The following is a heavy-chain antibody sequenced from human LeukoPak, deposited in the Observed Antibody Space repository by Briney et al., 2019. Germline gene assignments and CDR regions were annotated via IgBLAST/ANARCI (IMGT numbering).Heavy chain of an antibody. CDR1: GFTFSTYA. CDR2: ISDDGSTK. CDR3: ARDLIAMTGTGFWFDP. D-gene: IGHD6-19*01. J-gene: IGHJ5*02. Sequence: GGSLRLSCAASGFTFSTYAIHWVRQAPGKGLEWVAVISDDGSTKYYADSVKGRFTISRDNSKNMLYLQMNSLRAEDSAVYYCARDLIAMTGTGFWFDPRGQGTLVTVSS. V-gene: IGHV3-30-3*01.